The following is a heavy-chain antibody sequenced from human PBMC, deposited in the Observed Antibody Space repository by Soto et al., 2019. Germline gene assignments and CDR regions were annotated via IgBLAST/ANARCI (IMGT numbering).Heavy chain of an antibody. CDR3: ARGLWGSYYYYGMDV. Sequence: PGGSLRLSCAASGFTFSSYGMHWVRQAPGKGLEWVAVMWYDGSNKYYADSVKGRFTISRDNSKNTLYLQMNSLRAEDTAVYYCARGLWGSYYYYGMDVWGQGTTVTVSS. D-gene: IGHD3-16*01. J-gene: IGHJ6*02. CDR1: GFTFSSYG. CDR2: MWYDGSNK. V-gene: IGHV3-33*01.